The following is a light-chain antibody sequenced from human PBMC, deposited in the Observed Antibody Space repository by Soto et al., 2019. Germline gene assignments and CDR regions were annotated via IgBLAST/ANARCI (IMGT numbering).Light chain of an antibody. V-gene: IGLV2-23*01. CDR3: CSYAGRSTLV. CDR1: SSDVGSYNL. CDR2: EGS. J-gene: IGLJ3*02. Sequence: QSALTQPASVSGSPGQSITISCTGSSSDVGSYNLVSWHQQYPGKAPKLMIYEGSKRPSGVSNRFSGSKSGNTASLTISGLQAEDEAAYYCCSYAGRSTLVFGGGTKLTVL.